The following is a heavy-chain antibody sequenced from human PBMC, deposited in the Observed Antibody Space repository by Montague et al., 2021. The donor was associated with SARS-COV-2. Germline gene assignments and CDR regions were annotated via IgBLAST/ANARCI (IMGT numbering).Heavy chain of an antibody. V-gene: IGHV4-34*01. CDR1: SGSFSTYS. Sequence: SETLSLTCAVYSGSFSTYSWNWIRQPPGKGLEWIGEIHHGGSTNYNPSLKSRVTISADTSKNQFSLKLTSVAAADTAVYYCARLGDGVVPSPILGVGPYYSYYYMDVWGKGTTVTVSS. J-gene: IGHJ6*03. CDR2: IHHGGST. CDR3: ARLGDGVVPSPILGVGPYYSYYYMDV. D-gene: IGHD3-10*01.